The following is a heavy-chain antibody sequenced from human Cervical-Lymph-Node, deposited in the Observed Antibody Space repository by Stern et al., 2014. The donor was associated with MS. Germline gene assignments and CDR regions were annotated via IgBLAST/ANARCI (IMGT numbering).Heavy chain of an antibody. V-gene: IGHV3-33*01. CDR1: GFTFSSYG. CDR2: LWYDGSNK. D-gene: IGHD6-13*01. Sequence: MQLVESGGGVVQPGRSLRLSCAASGFTFSSYGMHWVRQAPGKGLEWVAVLWYDGSNKYYADSVKGRFTISRDNSKNTLYLQMNSLRAEDTAVYYCARSSSPSPYYYYGMDVWGQGTTVTVSS. J-gene: IGHJ6*02. CDR3: ARSSSPSPYYYYGMDV.